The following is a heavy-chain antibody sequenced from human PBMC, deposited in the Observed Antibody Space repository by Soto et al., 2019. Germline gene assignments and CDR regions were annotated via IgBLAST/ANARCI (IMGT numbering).Heavy chain of an antibody. D-gene: IGHD5-12*01. Sequence: GGSLRLSCAASGFTLSTHNMNWVRQAPGRGLEWVSSISTGSSYIYYADSVKGRFTISRDNAQNSLYLQMNSLTVEDTAVYYCARDRDGYDSNWFDPWGRGTLVTVSS. CDR3: ARDRDGYDSNWFDP. V-gene: IGHV3-21*01. J-gene: IGHJ5*02. CDR2: ISTGSSYI. CDR1: GFTLSTHN.